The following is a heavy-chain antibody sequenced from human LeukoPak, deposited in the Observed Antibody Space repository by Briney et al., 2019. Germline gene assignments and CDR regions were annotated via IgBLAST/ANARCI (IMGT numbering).Heavy chain of an antibody. CDR3: ARDKAVAGTGWFDP. Sequence: TSETLSLTCAVYGGSFSGYYWSWIRQPPGKGLEWIGEINHSGSTNYNPSLKSRVTISVDTSKNQFSLKLSSVTAADTAVYYCARDKAVAGTGWFDPWGQGTLVTVSS. D-gene: IGHD6-19*01. CDR2: INHSGST. CDR1: GGSFSGYY. J-gene: IGHJ5*02. V-gene: IGHV4-34*01.